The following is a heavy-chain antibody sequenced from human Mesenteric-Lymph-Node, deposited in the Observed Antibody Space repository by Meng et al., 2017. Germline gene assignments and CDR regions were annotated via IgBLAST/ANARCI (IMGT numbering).Heavy chain of an antibody. Sequence: QVRLQGAGPGLVKPSETLSLTCAVSGGSISSVYWWTWVRQSPGKGLEWIGEIYHSGSTNYNPSLKSRVTISVDKSKNQFSLKLTSVTAADTAVYYCARGGYYSFDYWGQGTLVTVSS. J-gene: IGHJ4*02. CDR3: ARGGYYSFDY. CDR2: IYHSGST. CDR1: GGSISSVYW. V-gene: IGHV4-4*02. D-gene: IGHD5-18*01.